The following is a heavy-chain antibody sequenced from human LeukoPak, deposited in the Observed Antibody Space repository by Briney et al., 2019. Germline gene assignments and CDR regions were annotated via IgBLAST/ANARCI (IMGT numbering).Heavy chain of an antibody. D-gene: IGHD3-9*01. CDR1: GGSFSGYY. CDR2: IHHSGST. Sequence: SETLSLTCAVYGGSFSGYYWSWIRQPPGKGLEWIGEIHHSGSTNYNPSLKSRVTISGDTSKVQFSLKLNSVTAADTAVYYCARGPQTYYDILTGLSFWGQGTLVTVSS. J-gene: IGHJ4*02. CDR3: ARGPQTYYDILTGLSF. V-gene: IGHV4-34*01.